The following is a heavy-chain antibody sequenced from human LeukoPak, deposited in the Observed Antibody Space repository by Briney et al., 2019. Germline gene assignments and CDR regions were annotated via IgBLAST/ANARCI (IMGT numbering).Heavy chain of an antibody. CDR2: ISGSGGST. J-gene: IGHJ5*02. V-gene: IGHV3-23*01. Sequence: GGSLRLSCAASGFTFSSYAMSWVRQAPGKGLEWVSAISGSGGSTYYADSVKGRFTISRDNSKNTLYLQMNSLRAKDTAVYYCAKRVRYCSSTSCYNWFDPWGQGTLVTVSS. CDR1: GFTFSSYA. D-gene: IGHD2-2*01. CDR3: AKRVRYCSSTSCYNWFDP.